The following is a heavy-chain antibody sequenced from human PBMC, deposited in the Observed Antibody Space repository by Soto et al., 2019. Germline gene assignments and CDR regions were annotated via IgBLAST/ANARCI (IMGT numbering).Heavy chain of an antibody. D-gene: IGHD6-13*01. J-gene: IGHJ3*02. Sequence: LSLTCTVSGGSISSSSYYWGWIRRPPGKGLEWIGSIYYSGSTYYNPSLKSRVTISVDTSKNQFSLKLSSVTAADTAVYYCARHAAAGTDAFDIWGQGTMVTVSS. CDR3: ARHAAAGTDAFDI. CDR1: GGSISSSSYY. V-gene: IGHV4-39*01. CDR2: IYYSGST.